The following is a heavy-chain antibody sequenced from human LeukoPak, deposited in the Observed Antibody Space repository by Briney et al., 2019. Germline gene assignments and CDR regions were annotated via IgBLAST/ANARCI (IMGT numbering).Heavy chain of an antibody. J-gene: IGHJ6*03. Sequence: GGSLRLSCAASGFTFSSYAMHWVRQAPGKGLEWVAVISYDGTNKYYADSVKGRFTISRDNSKNTLYLQMNSLRDEDTAVYYCARDQGSLPVWFYYYMDVWGSGTTVTVSS. D-gene: IGHD3-16*01. CDR1: GFTFSSYA. CDR2: ISYDGTNK. V-gene: IGHV3-30*01. CDR3: ARDQGSLPVWFYYYMDV.